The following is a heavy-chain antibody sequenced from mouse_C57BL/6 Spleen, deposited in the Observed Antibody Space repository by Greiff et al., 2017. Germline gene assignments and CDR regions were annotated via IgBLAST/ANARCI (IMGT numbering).Heavy chain of an antibody. D-gene: IGHD1-2*01. J-gene: IGHJ1*03. CDR2: IDPETGGT. Sequence: VKLQQSGAELVRPGASVTLSCKASGYTFTDYEMHWVKQTPVHGLEWIGAIDPETGGTAYNQKFKGKAILTADKSSSTAYMELRSLTSEDSAVYYCTNYYGGYFDVWGTGTTVTVSS. CDR1: GYTFTDYE. CDR3: TNYYGGYFDV. V-gene: IGHV1-15*01.